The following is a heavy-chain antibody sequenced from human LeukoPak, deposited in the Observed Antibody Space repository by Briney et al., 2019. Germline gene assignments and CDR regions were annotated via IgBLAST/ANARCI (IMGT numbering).Heavy chain of an antibody. CDR1: GGSISTYY. CDR3: ARHVGSLGYFDY. V-gene: IGHV4-59*08. J-gene: IGHJ4*02. CDR2: VYDSGTT. Sequence: PSETLSLTCSVSGGSISTYYWSWVRQTPGKGLEWIGYVYDSGTTNYNPSLKGRVTISSDTSKNQFSLNLRSVNAADTAIYYCARHVGSLGYFDYWGQGTLVTVSS. D-gene: IGHD2-15*01.